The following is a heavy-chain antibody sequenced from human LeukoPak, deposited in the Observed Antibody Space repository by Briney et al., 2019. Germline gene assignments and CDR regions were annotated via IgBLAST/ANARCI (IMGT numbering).Heavy chain of an antibody. J-gene: IGHJ3*02. Sequence: GGSLRLSCAASGFTFSSYGMHWVRQAPGKGLEWVAVISYDGSNKYYADSVKGRFTISRDNSKNTLFLEMNSLRAEDTAVYYCAKALTSGWYLDAFNIWGQGTMVTVSS. D-gene: IGHD6-19*01. CDR3: AKALTSGWYLDAFNI. CDR2: ISYDGSNK. CDR1: GFTFSSYG. V-gene: IGHV3-30*18.